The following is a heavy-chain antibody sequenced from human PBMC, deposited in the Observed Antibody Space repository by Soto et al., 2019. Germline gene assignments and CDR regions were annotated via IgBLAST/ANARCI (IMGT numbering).Heavy chain of an antibody. V-gene: IGHV1-18*01. CDR3: ARHPVYCGGDCLDAFDI. CDR1: GYTFTSYG. D-gene: IGHD2-21*02. Sequence: QVQLVQSGAEVKKPGASVKVSCKASGYTFTSYGISWVRQAPGQGREWMGWISAYNGNTNYAQKLQGRVTMTTDTSTSTAYMELRSLRSDDTAVYYWARHPVYCGGDCLDAFDIWGQGTMVTVSS. CDR2: ISAYNGNT. J-gene: IGHJ3*02.